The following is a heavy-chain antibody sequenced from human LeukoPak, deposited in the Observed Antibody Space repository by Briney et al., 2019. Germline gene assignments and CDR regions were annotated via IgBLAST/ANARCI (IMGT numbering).Heavy chain of an antibody. V-gene: IGHV3-23*01. D-gene: IGHD3-22*01. CDR3: ARDGDPEYYYDSSGYVHWFDP. CDR2: ISASGSTI. J-gene: IGHJ5*02. Sequence: GGSLRLSCIASGFTFTHYAMTWVRQAPGKGLEWVSDISASGSTIHYADSVKGRFTVSRDNSKNTLYLQMNSLRAEDTAVYYCARDGDPEYYYDSSGYVHWFDPWGQGTLVTVSS. CDR1: GFTFTHYA.